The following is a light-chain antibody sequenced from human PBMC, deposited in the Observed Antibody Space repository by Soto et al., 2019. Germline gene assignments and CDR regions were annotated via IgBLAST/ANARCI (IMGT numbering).Light chain of an antibody. CDR3: CSYAGPSTWV. Sequence: QSALTQPASVSGSPGQSITISCTGTTSDVGTYNSVSWYQQQPGKAPKVMIYEGNRRPSGVSNRFSGSKSGNTASLTISGLQAEDEAEYYCCSYAGPSTWVFGGGTKLTVL. CDR1: TSDVGTYNS. J-gene: IGLJ3*02. V-gene: IGLV2-23*01. CDR2: EGN.